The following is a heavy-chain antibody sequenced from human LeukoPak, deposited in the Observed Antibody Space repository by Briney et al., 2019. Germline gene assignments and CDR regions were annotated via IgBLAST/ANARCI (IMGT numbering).Heavy chain of an antibody. CDR1: GFTFSSYS. CDR3: ARVTNYYDSSGYYRGWFDP. J-gene: IGHJ5*02. V-gene: IGHV3-48*04. Sequence: GGSLRLSCAASGFTFSSYSMNWVRQAPGKGLEWVSYISSSSSTIYYADSVKGRFTISRDNAKNSLYLQMNSLRAEDTAVYYCARVTNYYDSSGYYRGWFDPWGQGTLVTVSS. D-gene: IGHD3-22*01. CDR2: ISSSSSTI.